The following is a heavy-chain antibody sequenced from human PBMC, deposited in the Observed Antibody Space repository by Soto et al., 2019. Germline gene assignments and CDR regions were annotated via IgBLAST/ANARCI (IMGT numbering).Heavy chain of an antibody. Sequence: GESLKISCKGSGYRFTSYWIGWVRQMPGKGLEWMGLIFPSDSDTKYRPSFQGHVTISVDKSISTAYLQWSGLKASDTAMYYCVRVSVTTDYWGQGTRVTVSS. CDR1: GYRFTSYW. V-gene: IGHV5-51*01. J-gene: IGHJ4*02. CDR3: VRVSVTTDY. CDR2: IFPSDSDT. D-gene: IGHD4-4*01.